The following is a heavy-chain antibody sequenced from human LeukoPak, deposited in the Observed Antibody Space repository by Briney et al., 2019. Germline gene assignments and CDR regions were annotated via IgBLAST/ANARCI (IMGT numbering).Heavy chain of an antibody. CDR3: ANGYYYNILTGYYKDRDTNFQY. CDR2: ISYDGSNK. D-gene: IGHD3-9*01. V-gene: IGHV3-30*04. Sequence: PGRSLRLSCAASGFTFSSYAMHWVRQAPGKGLEWVAVISYDGSNKYYADSVKGRFTISRDNSKNTLSLQMNSLRAEDTAVYYCANGYYYNILTGYYKDRDTNFQYWGQGTLVTVSS. J-gene: IGHJ4*02. CDR1: GFTFSSYA.